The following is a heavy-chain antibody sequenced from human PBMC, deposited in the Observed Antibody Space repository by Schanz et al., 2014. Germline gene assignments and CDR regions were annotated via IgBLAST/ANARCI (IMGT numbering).Heavy chain of an antibody. J-gene: IGHJ5*02. Sequence: QVQLVESGGGLVKPGGSLRLSCAASGFTFSAYYMSWIRQAPGKGLEWIGYVHSSGSTNYNSSLKSRVTISVDTSKTQFPLKLSSLPAADTAVYYCARHLPGGYNNHGWFDPWGQGTLVTVSS. CDR2: VHSSGST. V-gene: IGHV4-59*08. D-gene: IGHD4-4*01. CDR3: ARHLPGGYNNHGWFDP. CDR1: GFTFSAYY.